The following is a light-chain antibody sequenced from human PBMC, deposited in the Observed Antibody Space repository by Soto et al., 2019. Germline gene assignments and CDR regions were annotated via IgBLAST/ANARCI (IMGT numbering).Light chain of an antibody. J-gene: IGKJ2*01. CDR3: QQYNGYLYT. V-gene: IGKV1-5*03. Sequence: DIQMTQSPSTLSASVGDTVTITCRASQTISSWLAWYQQKPGKAPKVLIYKASSLESGVPSRFSGSGSETEFSLTISSLQPDDFATYYCQQYNGYLYTFGQGTKLEIK. CDR1: QTISSW. CDR2: KAS.